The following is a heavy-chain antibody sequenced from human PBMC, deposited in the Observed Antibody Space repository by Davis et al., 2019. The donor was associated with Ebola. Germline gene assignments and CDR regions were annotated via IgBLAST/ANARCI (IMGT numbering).Heavy chain of an antibody. Sequence: PGGSLRLSCAASGFTFSSYWMHWVRHAPGKGLVWVSRINSDGSSTSYADSVKGRFTISRDNAKNTLYLQMNSLRAEDTAVYYCARLGVRGVIHTDYWGQGTLVTVSS. D-gene: IGHD3-10*01. CDR3: ARLGVRGVIHTDY. CDR2: INSDGSST. J-gene: IGHJ4*02. CDR1: GFTFSSYW. V-gene: IGHV3-74*01.